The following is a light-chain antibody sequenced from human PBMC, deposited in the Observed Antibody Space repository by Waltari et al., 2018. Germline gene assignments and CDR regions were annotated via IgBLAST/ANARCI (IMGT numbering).Light chain of an antibody. V-gene: IGKV1-5*03. CDR1: QSISSW. Sequence: DIQMTQSPSTLSASVGDRVTITCRDSQSISSWLAWYQQKPGKAPKLLIYNASSLESVVQARFSGSGSGTEFTLPISSLQPDDFETYYCQQYNSYSGTFGQEAKVEI. CDR3: QQYNSYSGT. CDR2: NAS. J-gene: IGKJ1*01.